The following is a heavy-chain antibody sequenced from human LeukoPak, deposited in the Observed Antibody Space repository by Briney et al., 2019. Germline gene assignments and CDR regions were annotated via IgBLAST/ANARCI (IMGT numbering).Heavy chain of an antibody. Sequence: SETLSLTCTVSGGSISSYYWSWIRQPPGKGLEWIGYIYYSGSTNYNPSLKSRVTISVDTSKNQFSLKLSSVTAADTAVYYCARHLRIAAEGFDYWGQGTLVTVSA. CDR1: GGSISSYY. J-gene: IGHJ4*02. CDR2: IYYSGST. D-gene: IGHD6-13*01. CDR3: ARHLRIAAEGFDY. V-gene: IGHV4-59*08.